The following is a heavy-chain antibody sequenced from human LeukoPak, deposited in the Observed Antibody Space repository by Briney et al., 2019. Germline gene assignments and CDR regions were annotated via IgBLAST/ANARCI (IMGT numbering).Heavy chain of an antibody. CDR3: ARELGNGDYGGAFDV. Sequence: SETLSLTCTVSGGSISSSSYYWGWIRQPPGKGLEWIGYIYYSGSTYYNPSLKSRVTISVDTSKNQFSLKLTSVTAADTAMYSCARELGNGDYGGAFDVWGQGTMFTVSS. D-gene: IGHD4-17*01. V-gene: IGHV4-30-4*08. CDR1: GGSISSSSYY. J-gene: IGHJ3*01. CDR2: IYYSGST.